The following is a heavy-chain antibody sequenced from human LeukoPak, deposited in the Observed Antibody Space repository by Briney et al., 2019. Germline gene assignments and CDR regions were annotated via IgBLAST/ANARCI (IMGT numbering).Heavy chain of an antibody. CDR1: GFTFSSYS. CDR3: ARAHRGVIIDYMDV. J-gene: IGHJ6*03. Sequence: GGSLRLSCAASGFTFSSYSMNWVRQAPGKGLEWVSYISFSVNTKYYGDSVKGRFTISRDNAKNSLYLHMDSLRAEDTAVYYCARAHRGVIIDYMDVWGKGTTVTVSS. D-gene: IGHD3-10*01. CDR2: ISFSVNTK. V-gene: IGHV3-48*04.